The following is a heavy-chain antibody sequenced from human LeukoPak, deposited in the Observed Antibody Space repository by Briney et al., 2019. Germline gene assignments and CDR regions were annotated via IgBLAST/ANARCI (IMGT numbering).Heavy chain of an antibody. CDR2: IWYDGSNK. CDR3: ARIGFMRNQLKIHYYDSVLLYYYYGMDV. Sequence: GGSLRLSCAASGFTFSSYGMHWVRQAPGKGLEWVAVIWYDGSNKYYADSVKGRFTISRDNSKNTLYLQMNSLRAEVTAVYYCARIGFMRNQLKIHYYDSVLLYYYYGMDVWGQGTTVTVSS. D-gene: IGHD3-22*01. CDR1: GFTFSSYG. V-gene: IGHV3-33*01. J-gene: IGHJ6*02.